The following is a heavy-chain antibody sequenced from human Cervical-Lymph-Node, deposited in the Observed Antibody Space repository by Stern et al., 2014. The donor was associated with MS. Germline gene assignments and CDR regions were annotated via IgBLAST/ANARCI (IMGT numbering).Heavy chain of an antibody. Sequence: EDQLVESGGEVKKPGESLKISCQGSGYKFANYWIGWVRQMPGKGLEWMGIIYPGASDANESRPFRGPVFTSVDKSISTAYLQWNSLKASDTAIYYCASLAAPGADAFDIWGQGTRVTVSS. CDR3: ASLAAPGADAFDI. CDR1: GYKFANYW. J-gene: IGHJ3*02. CDR2: IYPGASDA. D-gene: IGHD2-15*01. V-gene: IGHV5-51*01.